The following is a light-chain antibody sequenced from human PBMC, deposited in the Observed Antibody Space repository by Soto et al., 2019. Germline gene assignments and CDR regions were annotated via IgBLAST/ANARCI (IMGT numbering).Light chain of an antibody. CDR3: QQSYISPYT. CDR2: AAS. J-gene: IGKJ2*01. CDR1: QSISSY. Sequence: DIQMTQSPSSLSASVGDRVTITCRASQSISSYLNWYQQKPGKAPKLVIYAASSLQSGVPSRFRGSGSGTDCILTISSLQPEDFATYYCQQSYISPYTLAQGTKLEIK. V-gene: IGKV1-39*01.